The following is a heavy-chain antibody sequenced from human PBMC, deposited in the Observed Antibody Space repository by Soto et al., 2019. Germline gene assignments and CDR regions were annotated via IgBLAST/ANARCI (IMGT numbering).Heavy chain of an antibody. V-gene: IGHV3-23*01. CDR1: GFTFSSYA. CDR3: AKDHIVVVPAAIWFDP. Sequence: PGGSLRLSCAASGFTFSSYAMSWVRQAPGKGLEWVSAISGSGGSTYYADSVKGRFTISRDNSKNTLYLQMNSLRAEDTAVYYCAKDHIVVVPAAIWFDPWGQGTLVTVSS. CDR2: ISGSGGST. D-gene: IGHD2-2*01. J-gene: IGHJ5*02.